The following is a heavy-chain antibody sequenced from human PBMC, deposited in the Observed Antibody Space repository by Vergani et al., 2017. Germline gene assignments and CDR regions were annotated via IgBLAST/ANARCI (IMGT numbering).Heavy chain of an antibody. Sequence: EVQLLESGGGLVQPGGSLRLSCAASGFTFSSYAMSWVRQAPGKGLEWVSAISGSGGSTYYADSVKGRFTIARDNSKNTLYLQMNSLRAEDTVVYYCAKSGIYYYYYGMDVWGQGTTVTVSS. D-gene: IGHD1-14*01. V-gene: IGHV3-23*01. CDR2: ISGSGGST. CDR3: AKSGIYYYYYGMDV. J-gene: IGHJ6*02. CDR1: GFTFSSYA.